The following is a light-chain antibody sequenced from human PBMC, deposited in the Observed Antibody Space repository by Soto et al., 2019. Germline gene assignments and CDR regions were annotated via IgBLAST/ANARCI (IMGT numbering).Light chain of an antibody. CDR3: SSYAGSNTRYV. CDR1: GSDVGGYNY. Sequence: QSVLTQPPSASGSPGRAVTISCAGTGSDVGGYNYVSWYQQPPGKAPKLMIYEVSKRPSGVPDRFSSSKSGNTASLTVSGLQAEDEADYYCSSYAGSNTRYVFGTGT. V-gene: IGLV2-8*01. CDR2: EVS. J-gene: IGLJ1*01.